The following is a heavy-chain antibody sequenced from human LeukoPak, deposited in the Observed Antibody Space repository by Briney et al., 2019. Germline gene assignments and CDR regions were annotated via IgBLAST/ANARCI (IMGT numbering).Heavy chain of an antibody. J-gene: IGHJ5*02. D-gene: IGHD6-13*01. V-gene: IGHV4-34*01. Sequence: SETLSLTCAVYGGSFSGYYWSWIRQPPGKGLEWIGEINHSGSTNYNPSLKSRVTISVDTSKNQFSLKLSSVTAADTAVYYCARKQQLVGFDPWGQGTLVTVSS. CDR1: GGSFSGYY. CDR2: INHSGST. CDR3: ARKQQLVGFDP.